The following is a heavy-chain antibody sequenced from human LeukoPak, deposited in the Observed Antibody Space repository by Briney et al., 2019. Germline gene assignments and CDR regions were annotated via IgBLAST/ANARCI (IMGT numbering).Heavy chain of an antibody. Sequence: GGSLRLSCTTSGFTFGDHAMSWVRQAPGKGLEWVGLIRSKTYGGTSEYAASVKARFTISRDDSKSIAYLQMNSLRTEDTAVYYCTRANRYCGGGNCYYYFDYWGPGTLVTVSS. CDR2: IRSKTYGGTS. CDR1: GFTFGDHA. CDR3: TRANRYCGGGNCYYYFDY. J-gene: IGHJ4*02. D-gene: IGHD2-15*01. V-gene: IGHV3-49*04.